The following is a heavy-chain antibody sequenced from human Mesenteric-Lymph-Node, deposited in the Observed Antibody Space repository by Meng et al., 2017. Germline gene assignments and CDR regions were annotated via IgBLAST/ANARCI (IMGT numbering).Heavy chain of an antibody. J-gene: IGHJ4*02. CDR2: ISSSGSTI. V-gene: IGHV3-11*04. CDR3: ARDMYYDSSGYYHPAGAFDY. CDR1: GFTFSDYY. Sequence: GESLKISCAASGFTFSDYYMSWIRQAPGKGLEWVSYISSSGSTIYYADSVKGRFTISRDNAKNSLYLQMNSLRAEDTAVYYCARDMYYDSSGYYHPAGAFDYWGQGTLVTVSS. D-gene: IGHD3-22*01.